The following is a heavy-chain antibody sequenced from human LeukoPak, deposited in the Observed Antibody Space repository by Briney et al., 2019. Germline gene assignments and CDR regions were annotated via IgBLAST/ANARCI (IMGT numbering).Heavy chain of an antibody. CDR2: ISAINGNT. J-gene: IGHJ4*02. Sequence: GASVKVSCKASGYTFDNYGISWVRQAPGQGLEWMGWISAINGNTDYAQKFQGRVTMTTDISTNAAYLELRSLRSDDTAVFYCTRDLGLDTSMIFFDYWGQGTLVTVSS. D-gene: IGHD5-18*01. CDR1: GYTFDNYG. CDR3: TRDLGLDTSMIFFDY. V-gene: IGHV1-18*01.